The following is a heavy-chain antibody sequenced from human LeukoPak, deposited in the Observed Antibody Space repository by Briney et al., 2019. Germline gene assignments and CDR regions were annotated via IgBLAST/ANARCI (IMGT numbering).Heavy chain of an antibody. CDR3: ARGGGYVSHSDY. Sequence: GASVKVSCKASGGTFSSYAISWVRQAPGQGLEWMGRIIPILGIANYAQKFQGRVTITADKSTSTAYMELSSLRSEDTAVYYCARGGGYVSHSDYWGQGTLVTVSS. CDR2: IIPILGIA. V-gene: IGHV1-69*04. J-gene: IGHJ4*02. D-gene: IGHD5-12*01. CDR1: GGTFSSYA.